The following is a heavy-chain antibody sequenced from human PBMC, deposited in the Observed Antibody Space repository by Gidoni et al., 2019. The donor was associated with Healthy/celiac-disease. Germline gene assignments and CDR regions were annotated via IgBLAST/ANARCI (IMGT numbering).Heavy chain of an antibody. D-gene: IGHD4-17*01. V-gene: IGHV4-59*01. CDR2: IYYSGST. CDR1: GGSISSYY. CDR3: ARGHYGDYENWYFDL. J-gene: IGHJ2*01. Sequence: QVQLQESGPGLVKPSETLSLTCTVSGGSISSYYWSWIRQPPGKGLEWIGYIYYSGSTNYNPSLKSRVTISVDTSKNQFSLKLSSVTAADTAVYYCARGHYGDYENWYFDLWGRGTLVTVSS.